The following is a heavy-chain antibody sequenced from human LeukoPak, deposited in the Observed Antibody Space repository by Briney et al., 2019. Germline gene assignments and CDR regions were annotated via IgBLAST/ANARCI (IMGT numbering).Heavy chain of an antibody. CDR1: GFTVSSNY. J-gene: IGHJ4*02. V-gene: IGHV3-53*01. D-gene: IGHD4-17*01. CDR3: ARDIDNGDYVVY. CDR2: IYSGGST. Sequence: GGSLRLSCAASGFTVSSNYMSWVRQAPGEGLEWVSVIYSGGSTYYADSVKGRFTISRDNSKNTLYLQMNSLRAEDTAVYYCARDIDNGDYVVYWGQGTLVTVSS.